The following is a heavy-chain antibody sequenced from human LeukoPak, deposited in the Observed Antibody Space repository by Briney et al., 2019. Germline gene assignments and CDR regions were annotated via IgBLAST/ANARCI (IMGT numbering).Heavy chain of an antibody. CDR2: ISYSGDNN. Sequence: PGGSLRLSCAASGFNLTNYAMHWVRQAPGKGLEWVTLISYSGDNNYYADSVKGQFPFTRDKSKNTLYRQMNSLRPEDSAVYYCASEPRDGGQNVWGKGTTVTVSS. CDR3: ASEPRDGGQNV. V-gene: IGHV3-30*04. CDR1: GFNLTNYA. D-gene: IGHD5-24*01. J-gene: IGHJ6*04.